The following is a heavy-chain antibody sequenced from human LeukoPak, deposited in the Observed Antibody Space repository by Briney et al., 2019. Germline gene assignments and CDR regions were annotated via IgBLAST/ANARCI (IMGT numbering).Heavy chain of an antibody. CDR3: VRDLGGRTGH. Sequence: GGSLRLSCAASGFTFSSNWMHWVRQAPGKGLVWVSRINEDGSTTNYADSVKGRFTISRDNAKNTLYLQMNSLRAEDTAVYYCVRDLGGRTGHWGQGTLVTVSS. CDR2: INEDGSTT. CDR1: GFTFSSNW. J-gene: IGHJ4*02. V-gene: IGHV3-74*01. D-gene: IGHD1-26*01.